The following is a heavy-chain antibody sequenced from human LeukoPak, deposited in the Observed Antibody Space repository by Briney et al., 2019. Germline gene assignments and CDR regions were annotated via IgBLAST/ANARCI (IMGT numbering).Heavy chain of an antibody. Sequence: SETLSLTCTVSGGSISSSSYYWGWIRQPPGKGLEWIGYIYYSGSTNYNPSLKSRVTISVDTSKNQFSLKLSSVTAADTAVYYCARGSPLYSYGNYYYYMDVWGKGTTVTVSS. CDR1: GGSISSSSYY. V-gene: IGHV4-61*05. J-gene: IGHJ6*03. CDR2: IYYSGST. CDR3: ARGSPLYSYGNYYYYMDV. D-gene: IGHD5-18*01.